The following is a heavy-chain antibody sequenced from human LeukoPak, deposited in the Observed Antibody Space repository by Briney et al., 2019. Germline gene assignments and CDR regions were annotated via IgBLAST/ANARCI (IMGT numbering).Heavy chain of an antibody. CDR3: ARAGSGYDYYFYYYMDV. CDR2: IYTSGST. D-gene: IGHD5-12*01. Sequence: SETLSLTYTVSGGSFSGNYWTWIRQPAGKGLEWVGRIYTSGSTNYNPSLKSRVTMSVDTSKNQFSLKLSSVTAADTAVYYCARAGSGYDYYFYYYMDVWGKGTTVTVSS. J-gene: IGHJ6*03. V-gene: IGHV4-4*07. CDR1: GGSFSGNY.